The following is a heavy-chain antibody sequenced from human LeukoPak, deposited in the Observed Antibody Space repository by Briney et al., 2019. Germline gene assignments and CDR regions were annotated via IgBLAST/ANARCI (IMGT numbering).Heavy chain of an antibody. CDR3: ATGEAGVDY. Sequence: HPGGSLRLSCAASGFTFSSYAMSWVRQAPGKGLEWVSAISGSGGSTYYADSVKGRFTISRDNSKNTLYLQMNSLRDEDTAVYYCATGEAGVDYWGQGTLVTVSS. CDR1: GFTFSSYA. J-gene: IGHJ4*02. D-gene: IGHD3-10*01. V-gene: IGHV3-23*01. CDR2: ISGSGGST.